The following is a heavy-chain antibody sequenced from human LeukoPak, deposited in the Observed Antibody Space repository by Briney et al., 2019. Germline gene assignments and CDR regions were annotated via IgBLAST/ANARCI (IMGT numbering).Heavy chain of an antibody. J-gene: IGHJ4*02. D-gene: IGHD2-15*01. CDR3: AKDRQGYCSGGSCYPSRPLDY. CDR1: GFTFSSYA. Sequence: GGSLRLSCAASGFTFSSYAMSWVRQAPGKGLEWVSGISGSGDSTYYADSVKGRFTISRDNSKNTLYLQVNSLRAEDTAVYYCAKDRQGYCSGGSCYPSRPLDYWGQGTLVTVSS. CDR2: ISGSGDST. V-gene: IGHV3-23*01.